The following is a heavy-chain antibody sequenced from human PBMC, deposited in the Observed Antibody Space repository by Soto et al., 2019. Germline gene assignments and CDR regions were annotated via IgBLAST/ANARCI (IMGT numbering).Heavy chain of an antibody. D-gene: IGHD2-15*01. Sequence: GESLKISCKGSGYSITSYWIGWVRQMPGKGLEWMGIIYPGDSDTRYSPSFQGQVTISADKSISTAYLQWSSLKASDTAMYYCARPGYCSGGSCSDGMDVWGQGTTVTVSS. CDR1: GYSITSYW. CDR3: ARPGYCSGGSCSDGMDV. V-gene: IGHV5-51*01. CDR2: IYPGDSDT. J-gene: IGHJ6*02.